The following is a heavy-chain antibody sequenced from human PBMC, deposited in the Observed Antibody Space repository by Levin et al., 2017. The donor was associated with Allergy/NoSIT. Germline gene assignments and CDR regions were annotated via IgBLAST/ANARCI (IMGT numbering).Heavy chain of an antibody. CDR3: AKDLGSGWFLGLFDS. CDR2: ISYDGSKK. V-gene: IGHV3-30*18. Sequence: GGSLRLSCAAAGFTFSSYGMHWVRQAPGKGLEWVAVISYDGSKKYYADSVKGRFTISRDSSNLHLQMHSLRAEDTALYYCAKDLGSGWFLGLFDSWGQGTLVTVSS. CDR1: GFTFSSYG. D-gene: IGHD6-19*01. J-gene: IGHJ5*01.